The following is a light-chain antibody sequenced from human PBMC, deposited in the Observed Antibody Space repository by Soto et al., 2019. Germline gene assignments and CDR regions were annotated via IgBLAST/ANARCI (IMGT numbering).Light chain of an antibody. CDR2: TTS. Sequence: DIQMTQSPSSLSAYVGDRVTITCRASQSISNRLNWYQQQPGRAPKLLDYTTSNLQSGVPSRFSGSGSVTNFTLTINSLQPEDFATYFCQHRYTKRITFRPGTKVDIK. V-gene: IGKV1-39*01. J-gene: IGKJ3*01. CDR3: QHRYTKRIT. CDR1: QSISNR.